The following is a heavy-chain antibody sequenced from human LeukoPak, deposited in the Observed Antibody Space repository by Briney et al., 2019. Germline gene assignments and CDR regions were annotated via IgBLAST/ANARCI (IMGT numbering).Heavy chain of an antibody. V-gene: IGHV3-74*01. D-gene: IGHD3-22*01. CDR3: ARYYYDSSGYYYFDY. Sequence: GGSLRLSCAASGFTFSSYWMHWVRQVPGKGLVWVSRTNNDGSTTNYADSVRGRFSISRDNAKNTLYLQMNSLRAEDTAVYFCARYYYDSSGYYYFDYWGQGTLVTVSS. J-gene: IGHJ4*02. CDR2: TNNDGSTT. CDR1: GFTFSSYW.